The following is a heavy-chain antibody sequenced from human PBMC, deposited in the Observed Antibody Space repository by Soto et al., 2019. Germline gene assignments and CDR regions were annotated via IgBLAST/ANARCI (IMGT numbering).Heavy chain of an antibody. CDR3: AKGDRGYFDH. CDR2: IEISGRAT. J-gene: IGHJ4*02. V-gene: IGHV3-23*05. CDR1: GFSFSNYA. Sequence: EVQLLESGGGLVQPGGSLRLSCIASGFSFSNYAMIWVRQAPGKGPEWVSSIEISGRATYYADAVKGRFTISRDDSKNAVYLQIHTLSGEDTAVYFCAKGDRGYFDHWGQGSLVTVPS. D-gene: IGHD2-15*01.